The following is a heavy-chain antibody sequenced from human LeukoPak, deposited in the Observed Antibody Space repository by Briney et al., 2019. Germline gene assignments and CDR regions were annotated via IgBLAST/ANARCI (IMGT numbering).Heavy chain of an antibody. D-gene: IGHD2-15*01. J-gene: IGHJ4*02. CDR2: IRIVGSNN. CDR1: GLTFSRHG. Sequence: PGGSLRLSCAASGLTFSRHGMHWVRQAPRKGLEWVAFIRIVGSNNYYADSVTSRFTISRDNSKNTLYLQMNSLRAEDTAVYYCTKDTEGYCSGGSCYQADYWGQGTLVTVSS. CDR3: TKDTEGYCSGGSCYQADY. V-gene: IGHV3-30*02.